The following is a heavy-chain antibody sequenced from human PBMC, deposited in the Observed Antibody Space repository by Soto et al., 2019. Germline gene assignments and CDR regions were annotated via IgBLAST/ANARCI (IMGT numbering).Heavy chain of an antibody. V-gene: IGHV5-51*01. J-gene: IGHJ4*02. CDR3: ASSTRGRDAYNYFGS. D-gene: IGHD2-15*01. CDR1: GYSFTNYW. Sequence: GESLKLSCKGSGYSFTNYWTVWVRQMPGKGLEWMGIIYPDDSDTRYSPSFQGQVTISAEKSISTAYLQWSSLKASDTAMYYCASSTRGRDAYNYFGSRRPGT. CDR2: IYPDDSDT.